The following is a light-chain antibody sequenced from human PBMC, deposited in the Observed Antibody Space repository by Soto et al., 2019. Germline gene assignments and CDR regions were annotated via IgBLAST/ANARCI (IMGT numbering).Light chain of an antibody. V-gene: IGLV2-8*01. CDR2: EVS. CDR1: SSDVGGYNY. J-gene: IGLJ1*01. CDR3: SSYAGSNNYV. Sequence: QPVRTQPPSASGFPEQSVSISCTGTSSDVGGYNYVSWYQQHPGKAPKLMIYEVSKRPSGVPDRFSGSKSGNTASLTVSGLQAEDEADYYCSSYAGSNNYVFGTGTKVTVL.